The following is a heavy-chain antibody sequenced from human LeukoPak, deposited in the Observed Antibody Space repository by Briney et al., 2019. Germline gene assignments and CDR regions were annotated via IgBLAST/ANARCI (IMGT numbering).Heavy chain of an antibody. CDR3: AKDPRTGAGACIPYFDY. J-gene: IGHJ4*02. D-gene: IGHD4/OR15-4a*01. CDR1: GFTFSSHP. Sequence: GGSLRLSCEVSGFTFSSHPIHWVREAPGKGLEWLAVITYDGSEKYYADSVKGRVTISRDNSKNTLYLQMNRLRDEDTAVYYCAKDPRTGAGACIPYFDYWGQGTMVTVSS. V-gene: IGHV3-30*04. CDR2: ITYDGSEK.